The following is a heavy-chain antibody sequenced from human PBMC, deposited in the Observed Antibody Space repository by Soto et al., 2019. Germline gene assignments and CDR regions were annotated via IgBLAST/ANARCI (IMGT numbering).Heavy chain of an antibody. CDR1: GFTFSSYG. D-gene: IGHD3-9*01. CDR2: ISYDGSNK. CDR3: AQTYDILTGYLDY. V-gene: IGHV3-30*18. J-gene: IGHJ4*02. Sequence: QVQLVESGGCVVQPGRSLRLSCAASGFTFSSYGMHWVRQAPGKGLERVAVISYDGSNKYYADSVKGRFTISRDNSKNTLYLQMNSLRAEDTAVYYCAQTYDILTGYLDYWGQGTLVTVSS.